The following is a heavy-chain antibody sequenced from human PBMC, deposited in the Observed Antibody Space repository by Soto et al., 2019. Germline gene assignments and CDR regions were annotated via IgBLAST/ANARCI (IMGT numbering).Heavy chain of an antibody. CDR3: ARGTSGYFDY. Sequence: SETLSLTCTVSGGSISSYYWSWIRQPPGKGLEWIGYIYYSGSTNYNPSLKSRVTISVDTSKNQFSLKLSSVTAADTAVYYCARGTSGYFDYWGQGTLVTVSS. V-gene: IGHV4-59*01. CDR2: IYYSGST. CDR1: GGSISSYY. D-gene: IGHD7-27*01. J-gene: IGHJ4*02.